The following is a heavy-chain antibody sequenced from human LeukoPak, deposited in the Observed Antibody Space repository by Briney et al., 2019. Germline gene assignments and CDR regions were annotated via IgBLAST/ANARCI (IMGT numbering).Heavy chain of an antibody. CDR3: AKDTGYSSGWTDY. J-gene: IGHJ4*02. V-gene: IGHV3-23*01. CDR2: ISGSGGST. CDR1: GFTFSSYA. Sequence: PGGSLRLSCAASGFTFSSYAMSWVRQAPGKGLQWVSAISGSGGSTYYADSVKGRFTISRDNSKNTLYLQMNSLRAEDTAVYYCAKDTGYSSGWTDYWGQGALATVSS. D-gene: IGHD6-19*01.